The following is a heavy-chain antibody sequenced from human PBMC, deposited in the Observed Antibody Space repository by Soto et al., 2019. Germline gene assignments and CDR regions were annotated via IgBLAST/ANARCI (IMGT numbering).Heavy chain of an antibody. J-gene: IGHJ6*02. D-gene: IGHD3-3*01. Sequence: GSLRLSCAASGFTFSSYEMNWVRQAPGKGLEWSSYISSRCSTIYYADCVKGGFTNSRDNAKNSLSLQMNSLRAEETAVYYCARERITICGVVMRRRPGRMDGWGQGRTVIVCS. CDR1: GFTFSSYE. CDR3: ARERITICGVVMRRRPGRMDG. V-gene: IGHV3-48*03. CDR2: ISSRCSTI.